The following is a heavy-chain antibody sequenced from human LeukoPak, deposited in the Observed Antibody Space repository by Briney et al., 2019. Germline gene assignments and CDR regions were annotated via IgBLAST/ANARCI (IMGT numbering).Heavy chain of an antibody. V-gene: IGHV3-23*01. CDR1: GFTFSSYA. J-gene: IGHJ4*02. Sequence: PGGSLRLSCAASGFTFSSYAMSWVRQAPGKGLEWVSAISGSGGSTYYADSVKGWFTISRDNSKNTLYLQMNSLRAEDTAVYYCAKNPRNFGAYYFDYWGQGTLVTVSS. CDR3: AKNPRNFGAYYFDY. CDR2: ISGSGGST. D-gene: IGHD4/OR15-4a*01.